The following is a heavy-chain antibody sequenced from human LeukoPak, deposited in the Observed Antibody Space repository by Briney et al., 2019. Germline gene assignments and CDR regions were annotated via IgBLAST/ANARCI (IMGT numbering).Heavy chain of an antibody. J-gene: IGHJ4*02. CDR3: ASLSVWELATHPGGSFDY. D-gene: IGHD5-24*01. CDR2: IYHSGTT. Sequence: TLSLTCTVSGGLTSSGDYFWSWLRQSPGKGLEWIGQIYHSGTTLYSPSLKSRLSISIHTSKNQFSLRLSSVTAADTAVYYCASLSVWELATHPGGSFDYWGRCILVTVSS. V-gene: IGHV4-30-4*01. CDR1: GGLTSSGDYF.